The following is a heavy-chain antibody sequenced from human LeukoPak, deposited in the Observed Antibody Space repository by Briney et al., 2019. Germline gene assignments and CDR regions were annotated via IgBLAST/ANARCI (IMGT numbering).Heavy chain of an antibody. CDR2: ISATGDGT. CDR1: GFTFSSYA. D-gene: IGHD6-6*01. Sequence: PGASLRLSCAASGFTFSSYAMSWVRQTPGKGLDWVSTISATGDGTVYADSVKGRFTISRDNSKNTLLLQMNSLRADDTAVYYCAKDWATLPSRLSPFDYWGQGTLVTVSS. V-gene: IGHV3-23*01. J-gene: IGHJ4*02. CDR3: AKDWATLPSRLSPFDY.